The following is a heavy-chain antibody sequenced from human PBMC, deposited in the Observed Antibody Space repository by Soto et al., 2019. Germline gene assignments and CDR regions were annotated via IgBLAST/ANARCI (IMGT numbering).Heavy chain of an antibody. CDR1: GYSFISHY. J-gene: IGHJ4*01. V-gene: IGHV1-46*01. CDR3: ARDYLSSKLYLSYFDF. CDR2: INPSGGSA. D-gene: IGHD2-2*01. Sequence: QVQLVQSGAEVTRPGASVKVSCKASGYSFISHYIHWVRQAPGQGLEWMGFINPSGGSATLAQKFQGRLTMTRDTSTSTVYMELTILRSEDAAVYYCARDYLSSKLYLSYFDFWGHGTLVTVSS.